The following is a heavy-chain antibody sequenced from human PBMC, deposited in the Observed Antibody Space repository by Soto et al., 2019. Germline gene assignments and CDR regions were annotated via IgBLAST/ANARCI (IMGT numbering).Heavy chain of an antibody. V-gene: IGHV3-23*01. Sequence: GGSLRLSCAASGFTFSSYAMSWVRQAPGKGLEWVSAISGSGGSTYYADSVKGRFTISRDNSKNTLYLQMNSLRAEDTAVYYCAKVNDYDSSGYYEFQHWGQGTLVTVS. CDR3: AKVNDYDSSGYYEFQH. CDR2: ISGSGGST. CDR1: GFTFSSYA. D-gene: IGHD3-22*01. J-gene: IGHJ1*01.